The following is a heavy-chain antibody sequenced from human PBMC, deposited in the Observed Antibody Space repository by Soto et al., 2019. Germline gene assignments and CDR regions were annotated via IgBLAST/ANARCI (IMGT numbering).Heavy chain of an antibody. D-gene: IGHD5-12*01. CDR3: ASRILYSAYEWDFDY. V-gene: IGHV3-30*14. CDR1: GFTFSRHT. J-gene: IGHJ4*02. CDR2: ISDDGSNT. Sequence: GGSLRLSCAASGFTFSRHTMHWVRQAPGKGLEWVAGISDDGSNTYYADSVKGRFTISRDNSKNTLYLQMNSLRAEDTAVYYCASRILYSAYEWDFDYWGQGTLVTVSS.